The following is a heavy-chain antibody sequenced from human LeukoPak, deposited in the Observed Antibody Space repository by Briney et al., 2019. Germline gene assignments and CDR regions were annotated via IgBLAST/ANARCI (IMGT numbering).Heavy chain of an antibody. V-gene: IGHV1-2*06. J-gene: IGHJ6*03. CDR2: INPNSGGT. D-gene: IGHD1-26*01. CDR3: ARYGKGPAHMDV. Sequence: ASVKVSCKASGYTFTGYYMHWVRQAPGLGLEWMGRINPNSGGTNYAQKFQGRVTMTRDTSISTAYMELSRLRSDDTAVYYCARYGKGPAHMDVWGKGTTVTVSS. CDR1: GYTFTGYY.